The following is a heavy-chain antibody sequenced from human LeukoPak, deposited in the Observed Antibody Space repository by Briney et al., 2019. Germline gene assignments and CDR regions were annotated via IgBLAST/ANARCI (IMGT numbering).Heavy chain of an antibody. Sequence: GGSLRLSCAASGFTVSSNYMSWVRQAPGKGLEWVSAMSSSDDGRYYAASVRGRFTISRDTSRSTLYLQMNSLRAEDAAVYYCAKAPVTSCRGAFCYPFDYWGQGTLVTVSS. J-gene: IGHJ4*02. CDR3: AKAPVTSCRGAFCYPFDY. CDR2: MSSSDDGR. V-gene: IGHV3-23*01. D-gene: IGHD2-15*01. CDR1: GFTVSSNY.